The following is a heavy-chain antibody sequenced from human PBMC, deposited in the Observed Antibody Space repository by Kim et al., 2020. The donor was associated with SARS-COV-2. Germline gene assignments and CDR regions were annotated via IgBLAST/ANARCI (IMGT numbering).Heavy chain of an antibody. J-gene: IGHJ4*02. V-gene: IGHV7-4-1*02. CDR3: ARTSLVVPAASFDY. D-gene: IGHD2-2*01. CDR1: GYTFTSYA. CDR2: INTNTGNP. Sequence: ASVKVSCKASGYTFTSYAMNWVRQAPGQGIEWMGWINTNTGNPTYAQGFTGRFVFSLDTSVSTAYLQISSLKAEDTAVYYCARTSLVVPAASFDYWGQGTLVTVSS.